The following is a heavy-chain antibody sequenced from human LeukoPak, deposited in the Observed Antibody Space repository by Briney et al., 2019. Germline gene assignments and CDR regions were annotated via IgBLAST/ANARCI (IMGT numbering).Heavy chain of an antibody. CDR1: GGSISSYY. Sequence: SETLSLTCTVSGGSISSYYWSWVRQPPGKGLEWIGYIYYSGSTNYNPSLKSRVTISVDTSKNQFSLKLSSVTAADTAVYYCARLHHSSSNWWLDPWGQGTLVTVSS. D-gene: IGHD6-13*01. V-gene: IGHV4-59*08. J-gene: IGHJ5*02. CDR3: ARLHHSSSNWWLDP. CDR2: IYYSGST.